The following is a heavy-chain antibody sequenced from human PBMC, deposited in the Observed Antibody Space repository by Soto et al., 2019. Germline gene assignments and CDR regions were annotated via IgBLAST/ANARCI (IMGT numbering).Heavy chain of an antibody. J-gene: IGHJ4*02. CDR3: ARLGYCTNGVCSADFDY. Sequence: SETLSLTCAVYGGSFSGYYWSWIRQPPGKGLEWIGEINDSGSTNYNPSLKSRVTISVDTSKNQFSLKVSSVTAADTAVYYCARLGYCTNGVCSADFDYWGQGTLVTVSS. CDR1: GGSFSGYY. V-gene: IGHV4-34*01. D-gene: IGHD2-8*01. CDR2: INDSGST.